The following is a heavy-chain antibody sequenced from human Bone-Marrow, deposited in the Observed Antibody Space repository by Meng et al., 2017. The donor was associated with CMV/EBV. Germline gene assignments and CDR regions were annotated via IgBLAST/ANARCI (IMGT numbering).Heavy chain of an antibody. CDR1: GYIFTEHY. V-gene: IGHV1-2*02. D-gene: IGHD1-26*01. CDR3: ARDRIDWELNYGMDV. CDR2: VNPNSGGT. J-gene: IGHJ6*02. Sequence: ASVKVSCKASGYIFTEHYVHWVRQAPGEGLEWIGWVNPNSGGTNYAQKFQGRVTMTRDTSISTAYMELSSLRSDDTAVYYCARDRIDWELNYGMDVWGQGTTVTVSS.